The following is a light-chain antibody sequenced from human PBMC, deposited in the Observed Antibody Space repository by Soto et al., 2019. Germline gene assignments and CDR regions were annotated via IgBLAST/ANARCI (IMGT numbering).Light chain of an antibody. CDR2: TSS. V-gene: IGKV1-39*01. J-gene: IGKJ1*01. CDR1: QSISTS. CDR3: QQGYSLPRT. Sequence: DIQLTQSPSSLSASVGDRVTITCRASQSISTSLNWYQQKPGKAPNLLIFTSSNLESGVPSRFSGSGSGTEFTLTISSLQPEDFATYFSQQGYSLPRTFXQGTKVDIK.